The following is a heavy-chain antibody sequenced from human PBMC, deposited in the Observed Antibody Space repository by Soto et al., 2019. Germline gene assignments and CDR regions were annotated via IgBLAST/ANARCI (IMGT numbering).Heavy chain of an antibody. Sequence: QVQLVQSGAEVKKPGSSVKVSCKASGGTFSSYAISWVRQAPGQGLEWMGGIIPIFGTANYAQKFQGRVTITADKSTSTAYMELSSLRSEDTAVYYCARDSPATVTTTNYYYYGMDVWGQGTTVTVSS. J-gene: IGHJ6*02. CDR3: ARDSPATVTTTNYYYYGMDV. CDR2: IIPIFGTA. V-gene: IGHV1-69*06. CDR1: GGTFSSYA. D-gene: IGHD4-4*01.